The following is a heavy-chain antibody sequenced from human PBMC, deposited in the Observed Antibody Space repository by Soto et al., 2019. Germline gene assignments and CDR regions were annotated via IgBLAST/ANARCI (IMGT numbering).Heavy chain of an antibody. Sequence: PGGSLRLSCVASGFTFGSYGMSWVRQTPGKGLEWVSSVGPNGASTRYAESVKGRFTISRDNLDNTLYLQMNSLRGEDTARYFCAKLNYYDSTGFFRHFDNWGQGTQVTVSS. CDR3: AKLNYYDSTGFFRHFDN. CDR1: GFTFGSYG. V-gene: IGHV3-23*01. D-gene: IGHD3-22*01. CDR2: VGPNGAST. J-gene: IGHJ4*02.